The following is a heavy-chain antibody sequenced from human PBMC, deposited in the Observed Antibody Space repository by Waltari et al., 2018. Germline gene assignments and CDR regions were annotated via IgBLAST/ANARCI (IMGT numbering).Heavy chain of an antibody. CDR2: IKKDGSEE. D-gene: IGHD3-22*01. Sequence: EVQLVESGGGLVQPGGSLRLSCAASGFTLSRYWMSWVRQAPGKGLDWVANIKKDGSEEYYVDSVRGRFTISRDNAKNSLYLQMNSLRPEDTAVYYCARDQWFAFDIWGQGTMVTVSS. J-gene: IGHJ3*02. CDR1: GFTLSRYW. V-gene: IGHV3-7*01. CDR3: ARDQWFAFDI.